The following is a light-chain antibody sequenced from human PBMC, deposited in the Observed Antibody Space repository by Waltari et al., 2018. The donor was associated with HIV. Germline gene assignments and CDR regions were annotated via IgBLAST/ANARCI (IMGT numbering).Light chain of an antibody. J-gene: IGLJ3*02. V-gene: IGLV1-40*01. CDR3: QSYDTDLKSGV. CDR2: GAD. Sequence: QSVLTQPPSVSGAPGQRVTISCTGSSSNIGAGYDVQWYQQLPGAAPKLLTFGADIRPSGVPDRCSGSKAGRSASLAISGLQSDDEADYFCQSYDTDLKSGVFGGGTKVTVL. CDR1: SSNIGAGYD.